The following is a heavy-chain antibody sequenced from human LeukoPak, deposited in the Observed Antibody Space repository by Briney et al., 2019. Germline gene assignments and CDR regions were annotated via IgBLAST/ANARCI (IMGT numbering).Heavy chain of an antibody. V-gene: IGHV3-21*01. D-gene: IGHD3-3*01. Sequence: PGGSLRLSCAASGFTFSSYSTNWVRQAPGKGLEWVSSISSSSSYIYYADSVKGRFTISRDNAKNSLYLQMNSLRAEDTAVYYCARALRFLEWQADFAYWGQGTLVTVSS. CDR2: ISSSSSYI. J-gene: IGHJ4*02. CDR3: ARALRFLEWQADFAY. CDR1: GFTFSSYS.